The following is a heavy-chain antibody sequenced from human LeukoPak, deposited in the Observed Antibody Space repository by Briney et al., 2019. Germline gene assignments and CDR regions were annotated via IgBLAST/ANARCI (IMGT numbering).Heavy chain of an antibody. CDR2: ISRDGSDT. J-gene: IGHJ4*02. CDR3: ARDYLSSGWYVASYDY. V-gene: IGHV3-30*04. CDR1: GFLFSSYA. D-gene: IGHD6-19*01. Sequence: SGGSLRLSCAASGFLFSSYAMDWVRQSPGKGLEWVAVISRDGSDTYYADSVNGRFTISRDNSKNTVYLEISNLRVEDTAVYFCARDYLSSGWYVASYDYWGRGTLVIVSS.